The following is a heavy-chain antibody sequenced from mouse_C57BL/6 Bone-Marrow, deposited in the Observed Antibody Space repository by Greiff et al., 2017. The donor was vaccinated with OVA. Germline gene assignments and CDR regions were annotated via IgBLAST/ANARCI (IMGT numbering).Heavy chain of an antibody. D-gene: IGHD4-1*01. CDR1: GYTFTSYW. Sequence: VQLQQPGAALVMPGASVKLSCKASGYTFTSYWMHWVKQRPGQGLEWIGEIDPSDSYTNYNQKFKGQSTLTVDKSSSTTYMQPSSLTSEDAAVDYCARNDWDVWYFDVWGTGTTVTVAS. J-gene: IGHJ1*03. CDR2: IDPSDSYT. CDR3: ARNDWDVWYFDV. V-gene: IGHV1-69*01.